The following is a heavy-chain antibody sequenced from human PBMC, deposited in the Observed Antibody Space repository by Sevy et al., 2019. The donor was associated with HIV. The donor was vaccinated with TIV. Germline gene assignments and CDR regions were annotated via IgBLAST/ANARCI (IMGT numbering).Heavy chain of an antibody. CDR2: IIPIFGTA. D-gene: IGHD2-2*01. Sequence: ASVKVSCKASGGTFSSYAISWVRQAPGQGLEWMGGIIPIFGTANYARKFQGRVTVTADECTGTAYMERSSLRSEDTAGYYWASQLRPEYYYYMDVWGKGTTVTVSS. J-gene: IGHJ6*03. V-gene: IGHV1-69*13. CDR1: GGTFSSYA. CDR3: ASQLRPEYYYYMDV.